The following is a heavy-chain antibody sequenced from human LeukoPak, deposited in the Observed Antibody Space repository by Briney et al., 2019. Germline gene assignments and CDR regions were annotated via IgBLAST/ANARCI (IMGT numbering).Heavy chain of an antibody. Sequence: HAGGSLRLSCAASGFTFSNYEMHWVGQAPGKGLEWVSYISSSGSDIYYADSVKGRFTISRDNAKNSLYLHMNSLRAEDTAVYYCARDYGGSSPFDYWGQGTLVTVSS. CDR1: GFTFSNYE. D-gene: IGHD4-23*01. CDR2: ISSSGSDI. J-gene: IGHJ4*02. CDR3: ARDYGGSSPFDY. V-gene: IGHV3-48*03.